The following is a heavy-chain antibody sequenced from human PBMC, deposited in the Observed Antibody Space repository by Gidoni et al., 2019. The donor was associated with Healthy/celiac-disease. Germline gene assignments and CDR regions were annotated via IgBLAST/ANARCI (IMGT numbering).Heavy chain of an antibody. D-gene: IGHD2-2*02. CDR2: ISAYNGNT. Sequence: QVQLVQSGAEVKKPGASVKVSCKASGYTFTSYGISWVRQAPGQGLEWMGWISAYNGNTNYAQKLQGRVTMTTDTSTSTAYMELRSLRSDDTAVYYCARVPLPGPIVVVPAAIFQPAYDAFDIWGQGTMVTVSS. J-gene: IGHJ3*02. V-gene: IGHV1-18*01. CDR3: ARVPLPGPIVVVPAAIFQPAYDAFDI. CDR1: GYTFTSYG.